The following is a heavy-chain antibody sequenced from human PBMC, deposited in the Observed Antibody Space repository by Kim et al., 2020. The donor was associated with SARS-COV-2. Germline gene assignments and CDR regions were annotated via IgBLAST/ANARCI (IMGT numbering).Heavy chain of an antibody. CDR3: AGDWNTDKYFDS. CDR1: GFSVSDSY. CDR2: IFGGDNT. D-gene: IGHD1-1*01. Sequence: GGSLRLSCAASGFSVSDSYMNWVRQAPGKGLEWVSDIFGGDNTYYADSVKSRFTISRDNSKNTVYLQMNSVRAEDTAVYYCAGDWNTDKYFDSWGQGTLVTVSS. J-gene: IGHJ4*02. V-gene: IGHV3-66*01.